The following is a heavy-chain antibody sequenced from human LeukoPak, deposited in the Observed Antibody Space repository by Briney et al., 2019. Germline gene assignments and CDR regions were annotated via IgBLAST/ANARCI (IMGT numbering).Heavy chain of an antibody. CDR2: IKSDGSST. CDR3: AKERFDYGDYRGDY. J-gene: IGHJ4*02. V-gene: IGHV3-74*01. CDR1: GFTFSNYW. D-gene: IGHD4-17*01. Sequence: TGGSLRLSCAASGFTFSNYWMHWVRQAPGKGPVWVSRIKSDGSSTRFADSVQGRFTISRDNGKDTVYLQMNSLRAEDTAVYYCAKERFDYGDYRGDYWGQGTLVTVSS.